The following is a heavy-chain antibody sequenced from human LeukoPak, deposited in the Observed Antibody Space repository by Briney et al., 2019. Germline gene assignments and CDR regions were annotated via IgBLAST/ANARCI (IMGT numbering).Heavy chain of an antibody. Sequence: PGGSLRLSCAASGFTFSSYGMHWVRQAPGKGLEWVAFIRYDGSNKYYADSVKGRFTISRDNSKNTLYLQMNSLRAEDTAVYYCARAGYSSSWPLFDYWGQGTLVTVSS. CDR3: ARAGYSSSWPLFDY. J-gene: IGHJ4*02. D-gene: IGHD6-13*01. CDR2: IRYDGSNK. CDR1: GFTFSSYG. V-gene: IGHV3-30*02.